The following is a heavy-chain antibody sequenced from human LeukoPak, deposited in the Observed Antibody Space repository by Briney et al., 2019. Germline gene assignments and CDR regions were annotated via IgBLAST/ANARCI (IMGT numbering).Heavy chain of an antibody. D-gene: IGHD3-10*01. J-gene: IGHJ3*01. CDR1: GYTFTNYG. Sequence: ASVKVSCKASGYTFTNYGISWVRQAPGQGLEWMGWISPYNGNTNDAQRFQGRVTVTSDTSTNTAYMELRSLRSDDTAVYYCARESGSSDAFDLWGRGTMVTVSS. CDR3: ARESGSSDAFDL. V-gene: IGHV1-18*01. CDR2: ISPYNGNT.